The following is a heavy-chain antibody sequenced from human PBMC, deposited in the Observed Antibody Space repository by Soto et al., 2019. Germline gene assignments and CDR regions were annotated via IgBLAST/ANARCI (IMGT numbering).Heavy chain of an antibody. D-gene: IGHD6-19*01. V-gene: IGHV3-74*01. J-gene: IGHJ4*02. Sequence: EVQLVESGGGLVQPGGSLRLSCAASGFTFSSSWMHWVRQAPGKGLVWVSRINSDVSTTNYADSVKGRFTISRDNAKNTLYLQMNSLRAEDTAVYYCARSIAVPGAYDYFDYWGQGTLVTVSS. CDR1: GFTFSSSW. CDR2: INSDVSTT. CDR3: ARSIAVPGAYDYFDY.